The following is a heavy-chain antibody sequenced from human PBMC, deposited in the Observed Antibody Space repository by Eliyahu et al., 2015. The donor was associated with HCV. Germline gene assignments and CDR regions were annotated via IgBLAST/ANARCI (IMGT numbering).Heavy chain of an antibody. CDR1: GGSISSANHY. D-gene: IGHD3-22*01. CDR2: VYHNGNS. CDR3: ARLHDYDGTGFYPNWYFDL. J-gene: IGHJ2*01. Sequence: QLHLQESGPGRVRPSETLSLTCAAAGGSISSANHYWGWVRQPPGKGLEWIGSVYHNGNSHFNASLMSRLTMSIDTSKNQFSLHLKYLTASDTAVYYCARLHDYDGTGFYPNWYFDLWGRGILVTVSS. V-gene: IGHV4-39*01.